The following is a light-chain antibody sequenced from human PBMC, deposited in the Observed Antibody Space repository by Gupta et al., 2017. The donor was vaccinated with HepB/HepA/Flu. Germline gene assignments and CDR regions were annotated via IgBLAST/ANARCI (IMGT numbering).Light chain of an antibody. Sequence: DIVMTQSPLSLPVTPGEPASISCRSSQSLLHSNGYNYLDWYLQKPGQSPQLLIYLGSNRASGVPDRFSGSGSGTDFTLKSSRVEAEDVGFYYCMQDLQTHTFGHGTKVDIK. J-gene: IGKJ3*01. CDR3: MQDLQTHT. CDR1: QSLLHSNGYNY. V-gene: IGKV2-28*01. CDR2: LGS.